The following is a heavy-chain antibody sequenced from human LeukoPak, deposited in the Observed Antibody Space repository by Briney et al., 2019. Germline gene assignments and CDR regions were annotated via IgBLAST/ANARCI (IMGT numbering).Heavy chain of an antibody. CDR2: ISAYSGNT. Sequence: ASVKVSCKASGYTFTSYGISWVRQAPGQGLEWMGWISAYSGNTNYAQKLQGRVTMTTDTSTSTAYMELRSLRSDDTAVYYCARVGDHYYGSGSYYFDWFGPWGQGTLVTVSS. V-gene: IGHV1-18*01. CDR1: GYTFTSYG. CDR3: ARVGDHYYGSGSYYFDWFGP. J-gene: IGHJ5*02. D-gene: IGHD3-10*01.